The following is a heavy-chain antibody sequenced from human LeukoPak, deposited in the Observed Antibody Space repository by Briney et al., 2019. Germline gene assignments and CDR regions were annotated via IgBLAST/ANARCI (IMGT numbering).Heavy chain of an antibody. Sequence: ASVKVSCKASGYTFTSYGISWVRQAPGQGLEWMGWISAYNGNTNYAQKLQGRVTMTTDTPTSTAYMELRSLRSDDTAVYYCARVTTYYYGSGRGGTFDYWGQGTLVTVSS. V-gene: IGHV1-18*01. J-gene: IGHJ4*02. CDR2: ISAYNGNT. CDR3: ARVTTYYYGSGRGGTFDY. CDR1: GYTFTSYG. D-gene: IGHD3-10*01.